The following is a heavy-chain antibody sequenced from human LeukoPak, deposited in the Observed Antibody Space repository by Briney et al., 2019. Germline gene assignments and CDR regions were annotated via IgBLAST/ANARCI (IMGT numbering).Heavy chain of an antibody. J-gene: IGHJ4*02. V-gene: IGHV4-59*01. CDR2: IYYSGST. D-gene: IGHD6-13*01. Sequence: SETLSLTCTVSGDSIDSYYWSWIRQTPGKGLEYIGYIYYSGSTNYNPSLNSRVSISIDTSKTQFSLKLTSVTAADTAVYYCARWSSWYGSLEYWGQGTLVTVSS. CDR3: ARWSSWYGSLEY. CDR1: GDSIDSYY.